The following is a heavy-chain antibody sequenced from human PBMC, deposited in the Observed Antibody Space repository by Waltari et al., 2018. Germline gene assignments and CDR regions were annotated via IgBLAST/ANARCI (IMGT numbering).Heavy chain of an antibody. D-gene: IGHD6-25*01. Sequence: QVQLRESGPGLARSSETLSLTGTASGHSVNNDFAWAWIRQSPGGGLEWIASIYHTGSSHYNSSLKSRVSISTDMSTKQFFLTLTHLTAADTAVYYCAEEGNTTAGLFDSWGQGTLVTVSS. CDR2: IYHTGSS. CDR3: AEEGNTTAGLFDS. J-gene: IGHJ4*02. CDR1: GHSVNNDFA. V-gene: IGHV4-38-2*02.